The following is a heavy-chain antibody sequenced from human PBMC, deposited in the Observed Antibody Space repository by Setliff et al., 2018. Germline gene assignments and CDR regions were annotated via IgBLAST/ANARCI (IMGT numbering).Heavy chain of an antibody. CDR1: GDSISRSTYY. CDR3: ARMAVRVASRPSSPLDYYYYMDL. V-gene: IGHV4-39*02. Sequence: SETLSLTCTVSGDSISRSTYYWGWIRQSPGKGLDWIGTVDHSGNTFYNPSLRSRVTMSVDTSKSHFSLRLSSLTAADTAVYYCARMAVRVASRPSSPLDYYYYMDLWGKGATVTVSS. J-gene: IGHJ6*03. D-gene: IGHD6-6*01. CDR2: VDHSGNT.